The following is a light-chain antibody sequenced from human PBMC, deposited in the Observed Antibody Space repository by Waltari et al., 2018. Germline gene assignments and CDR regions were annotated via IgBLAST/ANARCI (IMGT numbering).Light chain of an antibody. CDR3: STCDDRLTGVV. CDR1: NSNIGSNT. J-gene: IGLJ2*01. V-gene: IGLV1-44*01. CDR2: SNN. Sequence: QSVLAQPPSASGTPGQRIPISCSGSNSNIGSNTVNWYQQFPGTAPRLLIYSNNQRPSGVPDRFSASKSGSSAALAIYGLHSEDEADYYCSTCDDRLTGVVFGGGTKVTVL.